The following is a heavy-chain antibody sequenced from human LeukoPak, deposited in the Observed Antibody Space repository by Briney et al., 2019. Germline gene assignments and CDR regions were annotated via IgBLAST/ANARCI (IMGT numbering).Heavy chain of an antibody. CDR2: ISSTSSVI. CDR1: GSTFSSHT. J-gene: IGHJ4*02. CDR3: ARNLPAADY. D-gene: IGHD2-2*01. V-gene: IGHV3-48*04. Sequence: GGSLRLSCAASGSTFSSHTMNWVRQAPGKGLEWVSYISSTSSVINYADSVKGRFTISRDNAKSSLYLQMNSLRAEDTAVYYCARNLPAADYWGQGTLVTVSS.